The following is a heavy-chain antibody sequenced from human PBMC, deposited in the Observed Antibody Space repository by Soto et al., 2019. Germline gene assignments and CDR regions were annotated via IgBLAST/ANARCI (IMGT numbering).Heavy chain of an antibody. CDR1: GFTFSSYS. CDR2: ISSSSSTI. J-gene: IGHJ6*03. Sequence: EVQLVESGGGLVQPGGSLRLSCAASGFTFSSYSMNWVRQAPGKGLEWVSYISSSSSTIYYADSVKGRFTISRDNAKNSLYLQMNSLRAEDTAVYYCARDKGDSPYYYYYMDVWGKGTTVTVSS. CDR3: ARDKGDSPYYYYYMDV. V-gene: IGHV3-48*01. D-gene: IGHD2-21*02.